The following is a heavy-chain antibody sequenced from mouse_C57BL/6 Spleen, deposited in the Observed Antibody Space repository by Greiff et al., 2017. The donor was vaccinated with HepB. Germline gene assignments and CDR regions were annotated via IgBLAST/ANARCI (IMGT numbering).Heavy chain of an antibody. Sequence: EVQVVESGGGLVKPGGSLKLSCAASGFTFSSYAMSWVRQTPEKRLEWVATISDGGSYTYYPDNVKGRFTISRDNAKHNLYLQMSHLKSEDTAMYYCARDGDYLRYFDVWGTGTTVTVSS. CDR2: ISDGGSYT. CDR1: GFTFSSYA. D-gene: IGHD5-5*01. J-gene: IGHJ1*03. CDR3: ARDGDYLRYFDV. V-gene: IGHV5-4*01.